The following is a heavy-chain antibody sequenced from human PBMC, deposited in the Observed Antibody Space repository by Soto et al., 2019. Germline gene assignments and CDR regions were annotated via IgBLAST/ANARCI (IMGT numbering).Heavy chain of an antibody. V-gene: IGHV1-69*01. D-gene: IGHD1-26*01. J-gene: IGHJ4*02. CDR1: RGTVSSYA. CDR2: IIPIFGTA. Sequence: QVQLVQSGAEVKKPGSSVKVSCKASRGTVSSYAISWVRQAPGQVLEWMGGIIPIFGTANYAQKFQGRVTITADASTSTAYMELSSQRSEDTAVYYCARGQGIVGVNYFDYWGQGTLVTVSS. CDR3: ARGQGIVGVNYFDY.